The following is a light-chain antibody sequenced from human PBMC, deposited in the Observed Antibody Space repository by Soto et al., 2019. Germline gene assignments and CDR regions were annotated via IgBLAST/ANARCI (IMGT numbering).Light chain of an antibody. V-gene: IGKV1-5*03. J-gene: IGKJ1*01. Sequence: DIQMTQSPSTLSGSVGDRVTITCRASQTISSWLAWYQQKPGKVPKLLIYKASTLKRGVPSRFSGSGSGTEFTLTISSLQPDDFATYYCQKYDSYSWTFGQGTKVDI. CDR1: QTISSW. CDR2: KAS. CDR3: QKYDSYSWT.